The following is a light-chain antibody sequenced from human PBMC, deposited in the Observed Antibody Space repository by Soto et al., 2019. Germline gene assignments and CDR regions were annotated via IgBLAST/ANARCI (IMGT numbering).Light chain of an antibody. CDR1: QTITNY. J-gene: IGKJ3*01. CDR2: GAS. CDR3: QQSYSFPFT. Sequence: DIQMTQSPSSLSASIGDRVTITCRASQTITNYLNWYQQKPGKAPNLLIYGASSLQSGVPSRFSGGGSATDFTLTINSLEPEDYGTYYCQQSYSFPFTFGPGTKVDV. V-gene: IGKV1-39*01.